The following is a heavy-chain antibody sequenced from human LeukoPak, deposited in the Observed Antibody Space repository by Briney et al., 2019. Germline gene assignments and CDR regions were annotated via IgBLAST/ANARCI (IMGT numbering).Heavy chain of an antibody. D-gene: IGHD2-21*02. CDR3: VRNGDYYRLDY. CDR1: GFTFSIYA. CDR2: IRGDGYEK. Sequence: GGSLRLSCAASGFTFSIYAMSWVRQAPGKGLEWVANIRGDGYEKHFADSVKGRFTISRDNAKNSVDLQMNNLRAEDTAVFYCVRNGDYYRLDYWGQGTLVTVSS. J-gene: IGHJ4*02. V-gene: IGHV3-7*01.